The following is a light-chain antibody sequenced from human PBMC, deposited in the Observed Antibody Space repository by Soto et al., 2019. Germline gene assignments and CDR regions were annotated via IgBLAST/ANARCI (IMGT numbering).Light chain of an antibody. CDR2: AAS. CDR1: QGIRND. Sequence: AIQMTQSPSSLSASVGDRVTITCRASQGIRNDLGWYQQKPGKAPNLLIYAASSLQSGVPSRFSGSGSGTDFTLAISSLQPEDFATYYCLQDYNCPRTFGQGTKVDI. V-gene: IGKV1-6*01. J-gene: IGKJ1*01. CDR3: LQDYNCPRT.